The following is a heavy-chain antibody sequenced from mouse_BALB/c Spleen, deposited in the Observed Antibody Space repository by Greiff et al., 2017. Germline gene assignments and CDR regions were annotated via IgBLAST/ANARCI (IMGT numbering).Heavy chain of an antibody. J-gene: IGHJ3*01. V-gene: IGHV1-14*01. CDR3: ARERDGYYGGFAD. D-gene: IGHD2-3*01. Sequence: VQLQQSGPELVKPGASVKMSCKASGYTFTSYVMHWVKQKPGQGLEWIGYINPYNDGTKYNEKFKGKATLTSDKSSSTAYMELSSLTSEDSAVYYCARERDGYYGGFADWGQGTLVTVSA. CDR2: INPYNDGT. CDR1: GYTFTSYV.